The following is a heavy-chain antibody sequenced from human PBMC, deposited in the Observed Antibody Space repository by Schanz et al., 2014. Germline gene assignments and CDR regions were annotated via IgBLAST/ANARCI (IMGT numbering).Heavy chain of an antibody. CDR1: GGSVSGYF. V-gene: IGHV4-34*01. CDR2: INYSGSA. J-gene: IGHJ6*02. D-gene: IGHD2-15*01. CDR3: ARGGRYCSGGGCHYPYNYYGMDV. Sequence: QVQLQQWGAGRLRPAETLSLTCAVYGGSVSGYFWTWIRQSPRKGLEWIGEINYSGSAHYNPSLTSRLTISMDASKSQLSLKMKSVSAADTAVYYCARGGRYCSGGGCHYPYNYYGMDVWGQGTTXTVSS.